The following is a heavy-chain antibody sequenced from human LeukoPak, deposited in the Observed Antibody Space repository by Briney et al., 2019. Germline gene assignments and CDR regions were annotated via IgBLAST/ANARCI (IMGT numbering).Heavy chain of an antibody. CDR2: IYTSGST. V-gene: IGHV4-4*07. Sequence: PSETLSLTCTVSGRSISSYYWSWIRQPAGKGLEWIGRIYTSGSTNYNPSLKSRVTMSVDTSKNQFSLKLSSVTAADTAVYYCAKDRFLRGSGRDYYDSSGYPLDYWGQGTLVTVSS. D-gene: IGHD3-22*01. J-gene: IGHJ4*02. CDR1: GRSISSYY. CDR3: AKDRFLRGSGRDYYDSSGYPLDY.